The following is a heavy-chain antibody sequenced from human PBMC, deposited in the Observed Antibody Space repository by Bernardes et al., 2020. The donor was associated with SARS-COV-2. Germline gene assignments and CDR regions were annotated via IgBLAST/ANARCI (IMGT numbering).Heavy chain of an antibody. V-gene: IGHV4-59*12. CDR1: GGSISSYY. Sequence: SETLSLTCTVTGGSISSYYWSRIRQPPGKGLEWIGYSYYSGSTNYNPSLKSRVTISVDTSKNQFSLKLRSVTAADTAVYYCAGDSSGYYYPFVYWVQGTLVNVSS. CDR3: AGDSSGYYYPFVY. J-gene: IGHJ4*02. D-gene: IGHD3-22*01. CDR2: SYYSGST.